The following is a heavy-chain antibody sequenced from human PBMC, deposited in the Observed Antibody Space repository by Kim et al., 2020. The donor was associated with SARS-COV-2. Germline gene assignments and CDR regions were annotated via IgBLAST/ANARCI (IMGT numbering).Heavy chain of an antibody. V-gene: IGHV4-34*01. Sequence: SETLSLTCAVYGGSFSGYYWSWIRQPPGKGLEWIGEINHSGSTNYNPSLKSRVTISVDTSKNQFSLKLSSVTAADTAVYYCARRGSGSYFFGFGAFDIWG. D-gene: IGHD1-26*01. CDR1: GGSFSGYY. CDR3: ARRGSGSYFFGFGAFDI. J-gene: IGHJ3*02. CDR2: INHSGST.